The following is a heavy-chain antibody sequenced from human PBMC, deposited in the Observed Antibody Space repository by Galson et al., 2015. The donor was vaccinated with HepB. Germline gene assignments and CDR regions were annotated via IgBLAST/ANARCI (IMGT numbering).Heavy chain of an antibody. CDR3: VNLCGGDCYYSPEQ. Sequence: SLRLSCAASDSTFNRYWMHWVRQAPGKGLVWVSGIGSDGSNITYADSVEGRFTISRDNAKNTLYLQMNSLRAEDTAVYYCVNLCGGDCYYSPEQWGQGILVTVSS. V-gene: IGHV3-74*01. CDR1: DSTFNRYW. J-gene: IGHJ4*02. D-gene: IGHD2-21*02. CDR2: IGSDGSNI.